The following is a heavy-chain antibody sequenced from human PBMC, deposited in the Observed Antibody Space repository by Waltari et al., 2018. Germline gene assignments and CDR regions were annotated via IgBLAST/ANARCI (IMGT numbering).Heavy chain of an antibody. CDR2: ISGSGGST. J-gene: IGHJ4*02. CDR1: GFTFSSYA. V-gene: IGHV3-23*04. Sequence: EVQLVESGGGLVQPGGSLRLSCAASGFTFSSYAMSWVRQATGKGLEWVSAISGSGGSTYYADSVKGRFTISRDNSKNTLYLQMNSLRAEDTAVYYCAKGRITIFGVVIILSYFDYWGQGTLVTVSS. D-gene: IGHD3-3*01. CDR3: AKGRITIFGVVIILSYFDY.